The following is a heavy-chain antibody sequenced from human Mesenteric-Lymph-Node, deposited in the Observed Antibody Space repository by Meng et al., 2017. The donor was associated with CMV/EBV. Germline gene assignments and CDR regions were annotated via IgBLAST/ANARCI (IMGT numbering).Heavy chain of an antibody. D-gene: IGHD5-18*01. J-gene: IGHJ4*02. Sequence: GGSLRLSCAASGFTFSRYWMSWVRQAPGKGLEWVANIKEDGSEKYYVDSMKGRFTISRDNAKNSLYLEMNSLRVDDTAVYYCTKGYTYGYIGIDYWGQGTLVTVSS. CDR2: IKEDGSEK. V-gene: IGHV3-7*01. CDR1: GFTFSRYW. CDR3: TKGYTYGYIGIDY.